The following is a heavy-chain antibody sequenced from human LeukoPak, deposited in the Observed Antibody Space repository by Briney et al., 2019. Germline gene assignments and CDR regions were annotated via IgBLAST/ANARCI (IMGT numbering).Heavy chain of an antibody. CDR1: GGSISSSSYY. J-gene: IGHJ5*02. CDR3: ARADYRVRWFDP. V-gene: IGHV4-39*07. D-gene: IGHD4-11*01. Sequence: SETLSLTCTVSGGSISSSSYYWGWIRQPPGKGLEWIGSIYYSASTYYNPSLKSRVTISLDTSKNQFSLKLSSVTAADTAVYYCARADYRVRWFDPWGQGTLVIVSS. CDR2: IYYSAST.